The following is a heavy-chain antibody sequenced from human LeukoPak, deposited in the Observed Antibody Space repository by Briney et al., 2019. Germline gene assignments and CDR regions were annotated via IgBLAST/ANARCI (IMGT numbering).Heavy chain of an antibody. V-gene: IGHV1-69*04. J-gene: IGHJ6*02. CDR1: GGTFSSYA. CDR3: ARDHLRLEEYYYGSGSYYRGGGLAFDYGMDV. CDR2: IIPILGIE. D-gene: IGHD3-10*01. Sequence: SVKVSCKSSGGTFSSYAISWLRQAPGQGLEWMGRIIPILGIENYAQKFQGRVTSTADKSTSTAYMELSSLRSEDTAVYYCARDHLRLEEYYYGSGSYYRGGGLAFDYGMDVWGQGTTVTVSS.